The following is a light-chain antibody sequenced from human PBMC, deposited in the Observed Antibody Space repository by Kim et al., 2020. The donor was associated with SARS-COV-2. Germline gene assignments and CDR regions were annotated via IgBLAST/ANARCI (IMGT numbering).Light chain of an antibody. V-gene: IGLV3-9*01. Sequence: SYELTQPLSVSVALGQTARITCGGNNIGSKNVHWYQQKPGQAPVLVIYRDSNRPSGLPERFSGSNSGNTATLTISSAQAGDEADYYCQVWDSSCLV. J-gene: IGLJ2*01. CDR3: QVWDSSCLV. CDR1: NIGSKN. CDR2: RDS.